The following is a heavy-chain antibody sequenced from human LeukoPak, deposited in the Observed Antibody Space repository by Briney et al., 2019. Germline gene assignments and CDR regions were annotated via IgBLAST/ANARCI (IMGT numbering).Heavy chain of an antibody. J-gene: IGHJ4*02. CDR3: AKAAIPYSYGHYHFDN. V-gene: IGHV3-23*01. CDR1: GITFSSYA. Sequence: GESLKLSCAASGITFSSYAMGWVRQAPGRGLEWVSAISARGTSTYYADSVKGRFTVSRDNSKNTMSLQMNSLRAEDTALYYCAKAAIPYSYGHYHFDNWGQGTLVTVSS. CDR2: ISARGTST. D-gene: IGHD5-18*01.